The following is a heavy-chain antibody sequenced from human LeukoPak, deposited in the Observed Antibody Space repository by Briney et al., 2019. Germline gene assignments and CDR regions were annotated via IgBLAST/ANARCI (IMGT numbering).Heavy chain of an antibody. CDR1: VFTFSSYG. J-gene: IGHJ4*02. Sequence: GGSLRLSCAASVFTFSSYGMYWVRQAPGKGLEWVAFVRSDGNKKYYADSVKGRFTISRDNSRNTLYLQMNSLRTEDTAVYYCARVHFSSSWYYSFDYWGQGTLVTVSS. CDR3: ARVHFSSSWYYSFDY. D-gene: IGHD6-13*01. V-gene: IGHV3-30*02. CDR2: VRSDGNKK.